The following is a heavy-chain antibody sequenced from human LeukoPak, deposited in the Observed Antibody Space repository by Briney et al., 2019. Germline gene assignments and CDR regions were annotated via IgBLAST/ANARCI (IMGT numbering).Heavy chain of an antibody. V-gene: IGHV3-23*01. CDR2: ISNSGRNT. J-gene: IGHJ4*02. CDR1: GFTFSSYT. CDR3: ARARGYCAADCSRYAFDY. Sequence: GGSLTLSCAASGFTFSSYTMSWVRQAPGKGLEWDSTISNSGRNTFYTDSVKGRFTISRDNSKNTLYLQMNSLRAGDTAVYSCARARGYCAADCSRYAFDYWGQGTLVTVSS. D-gene: IGHD2-21*02.